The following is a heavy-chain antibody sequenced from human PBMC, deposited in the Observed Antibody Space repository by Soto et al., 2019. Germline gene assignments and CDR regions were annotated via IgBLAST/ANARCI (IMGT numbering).Heavy chain of an antibody. Sequence: ASVKVSCKVSGYTLTELSMHWVRQAPGKGLEWMGGFDPEDGETIYAQKFQGRVTMTEDTSTDTAYMELSSLRSEDTAVYYFARDHGVLKKGTAFDAFDIWGQGTMVTVSS. D-gene: IGHD1-1*01. CDR2: FDPEDGET. J-gene: IGHJ3*02. CDR3: ARDHGVLKKGTAFDAFDI. CDR1: GYTLTELS. V-gene: IGHV1-24*01.